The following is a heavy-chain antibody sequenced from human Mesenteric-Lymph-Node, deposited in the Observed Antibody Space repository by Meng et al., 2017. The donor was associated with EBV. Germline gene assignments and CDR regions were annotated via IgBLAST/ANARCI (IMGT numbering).Heavy chain of an antibody. Sequence: QVQLQQSGPGLVKPSHTLSLTCVISGDSVSSSSAAWTWIRQSPSRGLEWLGRTYYRSKWYNGYAVFVKSRITINPDTSKNQFSLQLNSVTPEDTAVYYCARGATSVFDLWCRGTMVNVS. CDR1: GDSVSSSSAA. V-gene: IGHV6-1*01. J-gene: IGHJ2*01. CDR3: ARGATSVFDL. CDR2: TYYRSKWYN.